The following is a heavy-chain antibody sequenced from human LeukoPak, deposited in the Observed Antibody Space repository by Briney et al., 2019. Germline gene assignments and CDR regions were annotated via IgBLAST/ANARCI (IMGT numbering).Heavy chain of an antibody. CDR1: GYTFTSYG. Sequence: ASVKVSCKASGYTFTSYGISWVRQAPGQGLEWMGWISVYIDNTKYAQKFQGRVTMTTDTSTSTAYMELRSLRPDDTAVYYCARDQSRLGGVIYHWFDPWGQGTPVTVSS. CDR2: ISVYIDNT. J-gene: IGHJ5*02. CDR3: ARDQSRLGGVIYHWFDP. D-gene: IGHD3-16*01. V-gene: IGHV1-18*01.